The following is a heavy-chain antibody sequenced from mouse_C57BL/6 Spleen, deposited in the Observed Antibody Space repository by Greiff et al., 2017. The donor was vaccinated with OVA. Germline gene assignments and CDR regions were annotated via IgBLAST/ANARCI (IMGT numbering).Heavy chain of an antibody. J-gene: IGHJ3*01. V-gene: IGHV1-82*01. CDR1: GYAFSSSW. CDR2: IYPGDGDT. CDR3: ARDDGNYVAWFAD. D-gene: IGHD2-1*01. Sequence: QVQLQQSGPELVKPGASVKISCKASGYAFSSSWMNWVKQRPGKGLEWIGRIYPGDGDTNYNGKFKGKATLTADKSSSTAYMQLSSLTSEDAAVYFCARDDGNYVAWFADWGQGTLVTVSA.